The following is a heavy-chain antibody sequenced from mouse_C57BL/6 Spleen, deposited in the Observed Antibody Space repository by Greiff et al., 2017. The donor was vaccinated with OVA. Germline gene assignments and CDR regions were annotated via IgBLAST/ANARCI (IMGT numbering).Heavy chain of an antibody. J-gene: IGHJ2*01. Sequence: VQGVESGPELVKPGASVKISCKASGYSFTSYYIHWVKQRPGQGLEWIGWIYPGSGNTKYNEKFKGKATLTADTSSSTAYMQLSSLTSEDSAVYYCARWDSNPFDYWGQGTTLTVSS. CDR1: GYSFTSYY. CDR3: ARWDSNPFDY. CDR2: IYPGSGNT. D-gene: IGHD2-5*01. V-gene: IGHV1-66*01.